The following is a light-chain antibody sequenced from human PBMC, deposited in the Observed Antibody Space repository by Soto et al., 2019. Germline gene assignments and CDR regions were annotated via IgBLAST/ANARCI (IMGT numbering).Light chain of an antibody. J-gene: IGKJ2*01. CDR3: QQYYKWPPET. CDR1: QSVSSSY. V-gene: IGKV3-20*01. Sequence: EIVLTQSPGTLSLSPGERATLSCRASQSVSSSYLAWYQQKPGQAPRLLIYGASSRATGIPDRVSGSGSGTDFTLTISRLEPEDFAVYYCQQYYKWPPETFGQGTKVEIK. CDR2: GAS.